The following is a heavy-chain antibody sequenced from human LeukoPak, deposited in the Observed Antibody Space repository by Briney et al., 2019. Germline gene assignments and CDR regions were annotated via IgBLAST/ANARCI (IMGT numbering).Heavy chain of an antibody. CDR1: GGSISSGDYY. D-gene: IGHD4-17*01. V-gene: IGHV4-30-4*01. CDR2: IYFSGST. Sequence: SQTLSLTCTVSGGSISSGDYYWSWIRQPPGKGLEWIGYIYFSGSTYYNPSLTSRVTISVDTSKNQFSLKLSSVTAADTAVYYCARDTVTTYFDYWGQGTLVTVSS. CDR3: ARDTVTTYFDY. J-gene: IGHJ4*02.